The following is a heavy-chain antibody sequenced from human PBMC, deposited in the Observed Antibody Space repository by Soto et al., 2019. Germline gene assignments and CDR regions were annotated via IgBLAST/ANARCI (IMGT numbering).Heavy chain of an antibody. V-gene: IGHV1-18*01. Sequence: ASVKVSCKASGYTFIRYGITWVRQAPGQGLEWVGWISPYNDYTEYAQKFHGRVTMTTDTSSRTVTMALRGLRSEDTAVYYCAREGRAMAIYYYYYGMDVWGQGTTVTVSS. CDR1: GYTFIRYG. CDR3: AREGRAMAIYYYYYGMDV. D-gene: IGHD5-18*01. CDR2: ISPYNDYT. J-gene: IGHJ6*02.